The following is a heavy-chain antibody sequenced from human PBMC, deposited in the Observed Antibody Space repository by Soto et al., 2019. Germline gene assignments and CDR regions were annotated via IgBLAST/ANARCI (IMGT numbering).Heavy chain of an antibody. V-gene: IGHV4-59*01. Sequence: SETLSLTCTVSGGSISSYYWSWIRQPPGKGLEWIGYIYYSGSTNYNPSLKSRVTISVDTSKNQFSLKLSSVTAADTAVYYCARGSDILTGYWAQFDYWGQGTLVTVSS. CDR1: GGSISSYY. J-gene: IGHJ4*02. CDR2: IYYSGST. CDR3: ARGSDILTGYWAQFDY. D-gene: IGHD3-9*01.